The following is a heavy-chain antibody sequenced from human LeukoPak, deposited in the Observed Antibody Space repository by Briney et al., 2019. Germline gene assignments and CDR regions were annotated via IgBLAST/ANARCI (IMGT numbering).Heavy chain of an antibody. Sequence: GASVKVSCKASGYTFTIYGISWVRQAPGQGLEWMGWISAYNGNTNYAQKLQGRVTMPTDTSTSTAYMELRSLRSDATAVYYCASSPGTDYYYYGMDVWGQGTTVTVSS. V-gene: IGHV1-18*01. J-gene: IGHJ6*02. CDR3: ASSPGTDYYYYGMDV. CDR2: ISAYNGNT. CDR1: GYTFTIYG.